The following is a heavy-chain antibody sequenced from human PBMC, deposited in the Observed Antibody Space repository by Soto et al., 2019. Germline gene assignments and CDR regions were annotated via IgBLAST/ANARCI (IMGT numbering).Heavy chain of an antibody. J-gene: IGHJ4*02. D-gene: IGHD6-19*01. CDR1: GFTFSTYS. CDR3: ARERGSGWTFDY. V-gene: IGHV3-48*01. CDR2: ISSSSTI. Sequence: ESWGDLVQPGGSLRLSCAASGFTFSTYSMNWVRQAPGKGLEWVSSISSSSTIYYADSVKGRFTISRDNVQNSLYLQMHSLRAEDTAVYYCARERGSGWTFDYWGQGTLVTVSS.